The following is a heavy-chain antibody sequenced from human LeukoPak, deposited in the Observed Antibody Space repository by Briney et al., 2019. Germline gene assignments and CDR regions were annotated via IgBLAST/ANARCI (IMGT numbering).Heavy chain of an antibody. D-gene: IGHD3-10*01. CDR3: ARDKLTTGDYYGSGSYPTLLFDY. Sequence: GGSLRLSCAASGFTFSSYWMHWVRQAPGKGLVWVSRINSDGSSTSYADSVKGRFTISRDNAKNTLYLQMNSLRAEDTAVYYCARDKLTTGDYYGSGSYPTLLFDYWGQGTLVTVSS. V-gene: IGHV3-74*01. CDR1: GFTFSSYW. J-gene: IGHJ4*02. CDR2: INSDGSST.